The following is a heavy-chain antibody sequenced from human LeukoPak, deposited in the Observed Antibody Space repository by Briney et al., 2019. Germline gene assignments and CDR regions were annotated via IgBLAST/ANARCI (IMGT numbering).Heavy chain of an antibody. V-gene: IGHV3-23*01. D-gene: IGHD5-18*01. J-gene: IGHJ4*02. Sequence: GGSLRLSCAASGFTFRSHAMTWVRQTSGKGLEWVSGISGSGHRTYYADSVKGRFTISRDNSKNTLYLQMNSLRAEDTAVYYCAKRIQSAMATGYWGQGTLVTVSS. CDR1: GFTFRSHA. CDR2: ISGSGHRT. CDR3: AKRIQSAMATGY.